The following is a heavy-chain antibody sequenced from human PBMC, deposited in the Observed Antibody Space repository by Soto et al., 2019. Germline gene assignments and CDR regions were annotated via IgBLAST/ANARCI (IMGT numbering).Heavy chain of an antibody. CDR3: ASIMTSVTNDY. V-gene: IGHV3-11*01. CDR2: ISSSGTTI. J-gene: IGHJ4*02. D-gene: IGHD4-17*01. Sequence: GGSLRLSCAASGFTFSDYYMSWIRQAPGKGLEWVSYISSSGTTIYYADSVKGRFTISRDNAKNSLYLQMNSLRAEDTAVYYCASIMTSVTNDYWGQRTLVTVSS. CDR1: GFTFSDYY.